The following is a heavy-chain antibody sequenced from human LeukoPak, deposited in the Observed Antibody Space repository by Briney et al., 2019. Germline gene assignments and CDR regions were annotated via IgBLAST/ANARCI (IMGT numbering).Heavy chain of an antibody. CDR2: ISSSSSYI. CDR3: ARDRGSYYDGGFDY. D-gene: IGHD3-10*01. V-gene: IGHV3-21*01. J-gene: IGHJ4*02. Sequence: PSETLSLTCTVSGGSISSSSYYWGWIRQPPGKGLEWVSSISSSSSYIYYADSVKGRFTISRDNAKNSLYLQMNSLRAEDAAVYYCARDRGSYYDGGFDYWGQGTLVTVSP. CDR1: GGSISSSS.